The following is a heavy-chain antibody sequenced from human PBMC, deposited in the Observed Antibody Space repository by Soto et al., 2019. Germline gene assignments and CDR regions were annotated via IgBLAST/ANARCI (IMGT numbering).Heavy chain of an antibody. CDR2: INAGNGNT. V-gene: IGHV1-3*01. D-gene: IGHD6-13*01. Sequence: ASVKVSCKASGNTFTSYSVYWVRQAPGQGLEWMGWINAGNGNTRYSQKFQDRVTITRDTSASTVYMELSSLRSEDTAVYYCARDRYSSSWYVGAFDYWGQGTLVTVLL. J-gene: IGHJ4*02. CDR3: ARDRYSSSWYVGAFDY. CDR1: GNTFTSYS.